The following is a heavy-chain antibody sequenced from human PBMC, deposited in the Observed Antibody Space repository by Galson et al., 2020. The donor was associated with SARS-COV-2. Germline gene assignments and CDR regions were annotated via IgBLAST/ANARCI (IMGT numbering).Heavy chain of an antibody. D-gene: IGHD2-2*01. Sequence: SLRLSCAASGFTFDDYAMHWVRQAPGKGLEWVSGISWNSGSIGYADSVKGRFTISRDNAKNSLYLQMNSLRAEDTALYYCAKLPIVVVPAAMLSDAFDIWGQGTMVTVSS. V-gene: IGHV3-9*01. CDR2: ISWNSGSI. CDR3: AKLPIVVVPAAMLSDAFDI. J-gene: IGHJ3*02. CDR1: GFTFDDYA.